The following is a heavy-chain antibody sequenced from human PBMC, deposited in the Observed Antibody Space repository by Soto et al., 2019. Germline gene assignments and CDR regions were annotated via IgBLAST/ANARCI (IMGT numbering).Heavy chain of an antibody. Sequence: VGSLRLSCAASGFTFSSYGMHWVRQAPGKGLEWVAVIWYDGSNKYYADSVKGRFTISRDNSKNTLYLQMNSLRAEDTAVYYCARDGANDYGDYVIDYWGQGTLVTVSS. CDR1: GFTFSSYG. D-gene: IGHD4-17*01. CDR3: ARDGANDYGDYVIDY. J-gene: IGHJ4*02. CDR2: IWYDGSNK. V-gene: IGHV3-33*01.